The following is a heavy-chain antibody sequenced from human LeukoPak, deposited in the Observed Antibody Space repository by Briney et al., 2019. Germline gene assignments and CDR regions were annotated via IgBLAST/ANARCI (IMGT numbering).Heavy chain of an antibody. V-gene: IGHV3-20*04. CDR2: INWNGGST. CDR3: TGGYNWNYQNAFDI. CDR1: GFTFSSYG. D-gene: IGHD1-7*01. J-gene: IGHJ3*02. Sequence: GGSLRLSCAASGFTFSSYGMSWVRQAPGKGLEWVSGINWNGGSTGYADSVKGRFTISRDNAKDSLYLQMNSLRAEDTALYYCTGGYNWNYQNAFDIWGQGTMVTVSS.